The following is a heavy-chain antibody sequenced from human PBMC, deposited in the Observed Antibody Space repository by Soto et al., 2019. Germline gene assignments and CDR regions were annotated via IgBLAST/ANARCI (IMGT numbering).Heavy chain of an antibody. Sequence: QVQLQESGPGLVKPSQTLSLTCTVSGGSISSGDYYWSWIRQPPGKGLEWIWHTYYSGSTYYTPSIKSRVTISVDTSKHQFSLKLTAVTAADTAVYYCARGRRIQLWLGWFDPWGQGTLVTVSS. D-gene: IGHD5-18*01. CDR3: ARGRRIQLWLGWFDP. CDR1: GGSISSGDYY. V-gene: IGHV4-30-4*01. J-gene: IGHJ5*02. CDR2: TYYSGST.